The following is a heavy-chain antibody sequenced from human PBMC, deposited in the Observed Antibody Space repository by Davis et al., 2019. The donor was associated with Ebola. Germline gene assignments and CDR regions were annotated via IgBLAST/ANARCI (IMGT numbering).Heavy chain of an antibody. V-gene: IGHV3-11*06. D-gene: IGHD3-10*01. CDR2: ISSSSSYT. J-gene: IGHJ6*02. CDR1: GFTFSDYY. CDR3: ARGIRGFRESTRIDYGMDV. Sequence: GESLKISCAASGFTFSDYYMSWIRQAPGKGLEWVSYISSSSSYTNYADSVKGRFTISRDNAKNSLYLQMNSLRDEDTAVYYCARGIRGFRESTRIDYGMDVWGQGTTVTVSS.